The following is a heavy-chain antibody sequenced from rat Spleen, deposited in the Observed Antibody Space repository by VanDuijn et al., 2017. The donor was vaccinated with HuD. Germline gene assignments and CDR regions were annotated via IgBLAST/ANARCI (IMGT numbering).Heavy chain of an antibody. Sequence: EVQLVESGGGLVQPGRSLKLSCAASGFTFSDYNMAWVRQAPKKGLEWVATISYDGSSTYYRDSVKGRFTISRDNAKSTLYLQMDSLRSEDTATYYCARHQEVTTVFDYWGQGVMVTVSS. CDR2: ISYDGSST. J-gene: IGHJ2*01. CDR1: GFTFSDYN. V-gene: IGHV5-7*01. D-gene: IGHD1-1*01. CDR3: ARHQEVTTVFDY.